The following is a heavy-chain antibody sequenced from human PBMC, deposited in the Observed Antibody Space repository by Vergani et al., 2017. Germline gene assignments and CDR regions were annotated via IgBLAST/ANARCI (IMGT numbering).Heavy chain of an antibody. CDR1: GFTFSSYA. J-gene: IGHJ3*02. CDR2: ISGSGGGT. D-gene: IGHD3-22*01. CDR3: AKDSPYYYDSSGPSKGGAFDI. V-gene: IGHV3-23*01. Sequence: EVQLLESGGGLVQPGGSLRLSCAASGFTFSSYAMSWVRQAPGKGLEWVSAISGSGGGTYYADSVKGRFTISRDNSKNTLYLQMNSLRAEDTAVYYCAKDSPYYYDSSGPSKGGAFDIWGQGTMVTVSS.